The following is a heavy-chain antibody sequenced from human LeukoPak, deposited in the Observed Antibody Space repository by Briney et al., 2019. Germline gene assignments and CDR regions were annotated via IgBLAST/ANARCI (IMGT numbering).Heavy chain of an antibody. CDR2: IIPILGIT. CDR1: GGTFSYYA. V-gene: IGHV1-69*04. Sequence: ASVKVSCKASGGTFSYYAISWVRQAPGQGLEWMGRIIPILGITNYAQKFQGRVTITADKSTSTAYMEVSSLRAEDTAVYYCARGSQGSFDYWGQGTLVTVSS. CDR3: ARGSQGSFDY. D-gene: IGHD3-10*01. J-gene: IGHJ4*02.